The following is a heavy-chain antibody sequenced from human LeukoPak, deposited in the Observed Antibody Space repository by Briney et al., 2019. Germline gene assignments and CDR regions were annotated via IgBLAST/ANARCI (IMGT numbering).Heavy chain of an antibody. J-gene: IGHJ4*02. CDR2: FYYSGST. CDR1: GGSISSYY. D-gene: IGHD6-6*01. V-gene: IGHV4-59*01. Sequence: PSETLSLTCTVSGGSISSYYWSWIRQPPGKGLEWIGYFYYSGSTNHNPSLKSRVTISVDTSKNQFSLKLTSVTAADTAVYYGARGPEYSSSPFDYWGQGTLVTVSS. CDR3: ARGPEYSSSPFDY.